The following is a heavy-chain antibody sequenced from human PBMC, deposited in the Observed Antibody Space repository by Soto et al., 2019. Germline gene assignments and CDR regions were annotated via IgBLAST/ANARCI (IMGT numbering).Heavy chain of an antibody. CDR3: ARSETSSLLWFGELGYYYYGMDV. J-gene: IGHJ6*02. Sequence: QVQLVQSGAEVKKPGASVKVSCKASGYTFTSYGISWVRQAPGQGLEWMGWISAYNGNTNYAQKLQGRVTMTTDTTTSTADMELGSLRSDDTAVYYCARSETSSLLWFGELGYYYYGMDVWGQGTTVTVSS. CDR2: ISAYNGNT. D-gene: IGHD3-10*01. V-gene: IGHV1-18*01. CDR1: GYTFTSYG.